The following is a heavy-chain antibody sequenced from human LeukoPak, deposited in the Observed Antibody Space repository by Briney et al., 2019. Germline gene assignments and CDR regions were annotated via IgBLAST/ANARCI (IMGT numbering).Heavy chain of an antibody. CDR1: GFTFSSYG. CDR2: IWYDGRRK. D-gene: IGHD3-22*01. J-gene: IGHJ4*02. V-gene: IGHV3-33*01. Sequence: GRSLRLSCAASGFTFSSYGIHWVRQAPGKGLEWVSVIWYDGRRKYYADSVKGRFTISRDNSKNTVYLQMDSLRAEDTAAYYCARDVDSGGHYSKFDSWGQGTLVTVSS. CDR3: ARDVDSGGHYSKFDS.